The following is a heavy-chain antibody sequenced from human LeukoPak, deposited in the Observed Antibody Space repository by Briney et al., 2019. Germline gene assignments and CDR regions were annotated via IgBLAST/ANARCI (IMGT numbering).Heavy chain of an antibody. Sequence: RASVKVSCKASGGTFSSYAISWVRQAPGQGLEWMGRIIPILGIANYAQKFQGRVTITADKSTSTAYMELSSLRSEDTAVYYCARDVYNWNDRRSNFDYWGQGTLVTVSS. CDR3: ARDVYNWNDRRSNFDY. V-gene: IGHV1-69*04. J-gene: IGHJ4*02. CDR2: IIPILGIA. D-gene: IGHD1-1*01. CDR1: GGTFSSYA.